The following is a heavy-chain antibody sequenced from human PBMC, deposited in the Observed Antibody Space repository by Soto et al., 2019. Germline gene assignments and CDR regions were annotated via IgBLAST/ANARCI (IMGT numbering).Heavy chain of an antibody. V-gene: IGHV4-30-4*01. CDR1: GDSINSVDHY. J-gene: IGHJ5*02. CDR3: ARLRWETENNWFDP. D-gene: IGHD1-26*01. Sequence: SETLSLTCTVSGDSINSVDHYWSWVRQPPGKGLEWMGYIYHSGSTHYNPSLNSRLTISIDTSTNRFSLNLTSVTAADTAVYFCARLRWETENNWFDPWGQGALVTVSS. CDR2: IYHSGST.